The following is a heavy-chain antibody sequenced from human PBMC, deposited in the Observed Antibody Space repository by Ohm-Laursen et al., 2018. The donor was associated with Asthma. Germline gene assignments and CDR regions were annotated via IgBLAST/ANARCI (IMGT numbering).Heavy chain of an antibody. Sequence: SLRLSCAASGFTFSSYGMHWVRQAPGKGLEWVAIISYDGSNKDYADSVKGRFTISRDNSKITVYVQMNSLRAEDTAVYYCAKGKGGSFDYWGQGTLVTVSS. CDR1: GFTFSSYG. V-gene: IGHV3-30*18. CDR2: ISYDGSNK. D-gene: IGHD1-26*01. J-gene: IGHJ4*02. CDR3: AKGKGGSFDY.